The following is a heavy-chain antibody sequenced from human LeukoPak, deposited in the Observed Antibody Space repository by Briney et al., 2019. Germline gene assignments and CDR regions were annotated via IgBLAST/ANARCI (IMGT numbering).Heavy chain of an antibody. Sequence: SETLSLTCTVSGGSISSYYWGWIRQPPGKGLEWIGSMYHSGSTYSNPTLKSRVTISVDTSKNQFSLSLNSVTAADTAVYYCARSWNYGRAVEAFDIWGQGTMVTVSS. J-gene: IGHJ3*02. CDR3: ARSWNYGRAVEAFDI. CDR2: MYHSGST. D-gene: IGHD1-7*01. CDR1: GGSISSYY. V-gene: IGHV4-38-2*02.